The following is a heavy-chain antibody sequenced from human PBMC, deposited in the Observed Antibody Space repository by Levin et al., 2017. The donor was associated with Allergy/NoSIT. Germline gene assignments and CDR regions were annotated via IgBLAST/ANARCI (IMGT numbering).Heavy chain of an antibody. J-gene: IGHJ4*02. CDR2: LSASSTYI. CDR3: ARGQAVAGSYYFDY. Sequence: PGGSLRLSCTASGFTFSTYSMNWVRQAPGKGLEWVSSLSASSTYIYFPDSVKGRFTVSRDNAKSSLFLQMNSLRAEDTAVYFCARGQAVAGSYYFDYWGQGTLVTVSS. D-gene: IGHD6-19*01. CDR1: GFTFSTYS. V-gene: IGHV3-21*01.